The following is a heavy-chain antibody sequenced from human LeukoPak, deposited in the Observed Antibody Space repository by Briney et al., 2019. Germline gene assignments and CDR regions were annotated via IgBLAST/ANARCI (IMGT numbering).Heavy chain of an antibody. V-gene: IGHV4-4*07. CDR2: IYTSGST. CDR1: GGSISSYY. CDR3: ARDYYDSSGYYFHFDY. J-gene: IGHJ4*02. D-gene: IGHD3-22*01. Sequence: PSETLSLTCTVSGGSISSYYWSWIRQPAGKGLEWIGRIYTSGSTNYNPSLKSRVTMSVDTSKNQFPLKLSSVTAADTAVYYCARDYYDSSGYYFHFDYWGQGTLVTVSS.